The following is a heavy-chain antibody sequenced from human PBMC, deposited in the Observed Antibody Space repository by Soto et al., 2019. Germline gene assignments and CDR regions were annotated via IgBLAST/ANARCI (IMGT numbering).Heavy chain of an antibody. D-gene: IGHD4-17*01. CDR3: ARLFDGDYHFDY. CDR2: IYYSGST. CDR1: GCSISSFY. J-gene: IGHJ4*02. Sequence: SATLYLTCTVSGCSISSFYWSWFRQPPGKGLEWIGYIYYSGSTNYNPSLKSRVTISVDTSKNQFSLKLSSVTAADTAVYYCARLFDGDYHFDYWGQGTLVTVS. V-gene: IGHV4-59*08.